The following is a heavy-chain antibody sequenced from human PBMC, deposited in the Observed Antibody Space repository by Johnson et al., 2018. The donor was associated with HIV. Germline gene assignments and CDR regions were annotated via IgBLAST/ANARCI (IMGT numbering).Heavy chain of an antibody. CDR1: GFTFDDYG. Sequence: EVQVVESGGGVVRPGGSLRLSCAASGFTFDDYGMSWVRQAPGKGLEWVSGINWNGGSTGYADSVKGRFTISRDNAKNSLSLQMNSLRAEDTALYYCARENYYDILNDAFDIWGQGTMVTVSS. V-gene: IGHV3-20*04. CDR2: INWNGGST. CDR3: ARENYYDILNDAFDI. D-gene: IGHD3-22*01. J-gene: IGHJ3*02.